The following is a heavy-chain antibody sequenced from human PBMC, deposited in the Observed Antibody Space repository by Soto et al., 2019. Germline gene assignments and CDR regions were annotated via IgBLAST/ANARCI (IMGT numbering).Heavy chain of an antibody. CDR1: GFYFSVYW. CDR2: ISEDGLTT. CDR3: TRGPRPDSSATGTY. V-gene: IGHV3-74*01. J-gene: IGHJ4*02. D-gene: IGHD3-10*01. Sequence: LSCSASGFYFSVYWMHWVRQTPGKGPVWVARISEDGLTTNYADSVQGRFIISRDDAKSTLHLQMNRLRVEDTAVYYCTRGPRPDSSATGTYWGQGTQVTVSS.